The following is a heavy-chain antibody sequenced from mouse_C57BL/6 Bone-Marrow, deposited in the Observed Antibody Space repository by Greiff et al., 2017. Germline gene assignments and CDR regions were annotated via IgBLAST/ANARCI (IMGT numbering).Heavy chain of an antibody. CDR1: GFSLTSYG. J-gene: IGHJ4*01. CDR3: ARQVDSSGPGAMDY. D-gene: IGHD3-2*02. Sequence: QVQLKESGPGLVAPSQSLSITCTVSGFSLTSYGVHWVRQPPGKGLEWLVVIWSDGSTTYNSALKSRLNISKDNSKSQVFLKMNSLQTDDPAMYYCARQVDSSGPGAMDYWGQGTSVTVSS. V-gene: IGHV2-6-1*01. CDR2: IWSDGST.